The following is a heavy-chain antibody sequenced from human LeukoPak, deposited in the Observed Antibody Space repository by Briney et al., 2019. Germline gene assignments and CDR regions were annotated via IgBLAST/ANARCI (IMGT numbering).Heavy chain of an antibody. J-gene: IGHJ6*02. CDR2: ISAYNGST. D-gene: IGHD3-22*01. Sequence: ASVKVSCKASGYTFTSYDINWVRQAPGQGLEWMGWISAYNGSTNYAQKLQGRVTMTTDTSTSTAYMELRSLRSDDTDVYYCARDEPNYYDSSGRAPYYYYGMDVWGQGTTVTVSS. CDR3: ARDEPNYYDSSGRAPYYYYGMDV. V-gene: IGHV1-18*01. CDR1: GYTFTSYD.